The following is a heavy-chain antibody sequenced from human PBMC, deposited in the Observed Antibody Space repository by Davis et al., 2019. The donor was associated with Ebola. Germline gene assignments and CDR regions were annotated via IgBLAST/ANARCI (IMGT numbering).Heavy chain of an antibody. J-gene: IGHJ4*02. CDR1: GFTLTKYA. CDR3: ARASFGYNSGWYADY. D-gene: IGHD6-19*01. V-gene: IGHV1-3*01. CDR2: LYGGNGNT. Sequence: ASVKVSCKASGFTLTKYAIHWVRQAPGQRLEWMGWLYGGNGNTKYSQRFQGRVTITTDTSASTVYLDLTSLRSDDTAVFYCARASFGYNSGWYADYWGPGSLVTVSS.